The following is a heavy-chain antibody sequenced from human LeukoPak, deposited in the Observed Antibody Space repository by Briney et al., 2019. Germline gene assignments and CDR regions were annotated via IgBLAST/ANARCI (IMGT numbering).Heavy chain of an antibody. CDR2: ISGSGGST. CDR3: AKKLHRGVTYYDFWSGYAFDY. J-gene: IGHJ4*02. Sequence: PGGSLRLSCAASGFTFSIYAMSWVRQAPGKGLEWVSAISGSGGSTYYADSVKGRFTISRDNSKKTLYLQMNSLRAEDTAVYYCAKKLHRGVTYYDFWSGYAFDYWGQGTLVTVSS. D-gene: IGHD3-3*01. CDR1: GFTFSIYA. V-gene: IGHV3-23*01.